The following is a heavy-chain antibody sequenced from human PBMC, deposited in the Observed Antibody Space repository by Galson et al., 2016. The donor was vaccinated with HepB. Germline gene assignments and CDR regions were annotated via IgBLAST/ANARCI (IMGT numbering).Heavy chain of an antibody. J-gene: IGHJ1*01. D-gene: IGHD2-15*01. CDR1: RFPFNTYA. CDR3: AKANIIMVTLGVFLDT. Sequence: SLRLSCAASRFPFNTYAMTWVRQAPGKGLEWVSGVRGHAGSTYYEDSAKGRFAISRDNFKNTLYLQMNSLRADDTAVYYCAKANIIMVTLGVFLDTWGQGTLVTVSS. CDR2: VRGHAGST. V-gene: IGHV3-23*01.